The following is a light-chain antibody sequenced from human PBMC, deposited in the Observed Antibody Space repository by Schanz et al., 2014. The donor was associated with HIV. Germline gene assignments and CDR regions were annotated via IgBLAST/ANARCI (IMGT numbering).Light chain of an antibody. CDR2: DVS. CDR1: SSDVGGYNY. CDR3: SSYTTSSTLV. Sequence: QSALTQPASVSGSPGQSITISCTGTSSDVGGYNYVSWYQQHPGKAPKLMIYDVSNRPSGVSNRFSGSKSGITASLTISGLQADDEADYYCSSYTTSSTLVFGGGTKLTVL. J-gene: IGLJ2*01. V-gene: IGLV2-14*01.